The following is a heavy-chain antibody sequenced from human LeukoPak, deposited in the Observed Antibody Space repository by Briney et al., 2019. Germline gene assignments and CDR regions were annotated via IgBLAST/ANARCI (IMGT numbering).Heavy chain of an antibody. J-gene: IGHJ4*02. CDR3: AKDSSRIAVELVGPHY. D-gene: IGHD6-19*01. CDR1: GFTFSSYG. V-gene: IGHV3-33*06. Sequence: GRSLRLSCAASGFTFSSYGMHWVRQAPGKGLEWVAVIWYDGSNKYYADSVKGRFTISRDNSKNTLYLQMNSLRAEGTAVYYCAKDSSRIAVELVGPHYWGQGTLVTVSS. CDR2: IWYDGSNK.